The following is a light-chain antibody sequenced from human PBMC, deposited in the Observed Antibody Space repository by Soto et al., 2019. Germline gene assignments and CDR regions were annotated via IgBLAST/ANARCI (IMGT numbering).Light chain of an antibody. CDR2: SAS. CDR1: QRIGTF. V-gene: IGKV1-39*01. Sequence: DVRVTKSPSSLSASVGDSVTLTCRTSQRIGTFLNWYQQRQGRAPNLLIYSASTLQSGVPSRFNAGGSGTDFTLTITSLQPEDSATYYCQLSYNAWTFGQGTKV. CDR3: QLSYNAWT. J-gene: IGKJ1*01.